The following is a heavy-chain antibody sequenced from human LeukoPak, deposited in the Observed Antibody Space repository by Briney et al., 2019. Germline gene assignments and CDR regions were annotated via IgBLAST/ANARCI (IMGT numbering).Heavy chain of an antibody. D-gene: IGHD4-17*01. J-gene: IGHJ3*02. CDR3: AREGTTVTYFGQPDAFDI. Sequence: PGGSLRLSCAASGFTFSSYAMHWVRQAPGKGLEWVAVISYDGSNKYYADSVKGRFTISRDNSKNTLYLQMNSLRAEDTAVYYCAREGTTVTYFGQPDAFDIWGQGTMVTVSS. V-gene: IGHV3-30-3*01. CDR2: ISYDGSNK. CDR1: GFTFSSYA.